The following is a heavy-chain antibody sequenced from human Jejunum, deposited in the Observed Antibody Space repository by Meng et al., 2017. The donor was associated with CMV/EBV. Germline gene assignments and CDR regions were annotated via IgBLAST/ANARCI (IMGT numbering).Heavy chain of an antibody. CDR3: ARVSEWNYGFDP. CDR1: GFTFSDYW. J-gene: IGHJ5*02. D-gene: IGHD1-7*01. Sequence: SGFTFSDYWMHWARQVPGKGLVWVSRISSDGSVTTYADSVKGRFTISRDNAENTLYLQMTSLRADDTALYYCARVSEWNYGFDPWGQGTRVTVSS. CDR2: ISSDGSVT. V-gene: IGHV3-74*03.